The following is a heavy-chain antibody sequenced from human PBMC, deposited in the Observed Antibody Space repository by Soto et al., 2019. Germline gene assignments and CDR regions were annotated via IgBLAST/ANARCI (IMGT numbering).Heavy chain of an antibody. V-gene: IGHV3-53*01. D-gene: IGHD6-13*01. CDR3: ARDGRQLAPYYYGLDV. CDR2: IYSGGST. Sequence: GGSLRLSCAASGFTVSSNYMSWVRQAPGKGLEWVSVIYSGGSTHYADSVKGRFTISRDNSKNTLYLQMNSLRAEDTAVYYCARDGRQLAPYYYGLDVWGKGTTVTVSS. CDR1: GFTVSSNY. J-gene: IGHJ6*04.